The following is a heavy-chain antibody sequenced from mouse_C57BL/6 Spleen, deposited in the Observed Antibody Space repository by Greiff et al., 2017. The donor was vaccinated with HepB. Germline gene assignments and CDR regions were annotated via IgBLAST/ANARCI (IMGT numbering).Heavy chain of an antibody. J-gene: IGHJ2*01. D-gene: IGHD2-2*01. V-gene: IGHV1-52*01. CDR1: GYTFTSYW. CDR3: ARYGYDGTFDY. Sequence: VQLQQPGAELVRPGSSVKLSCKASGYTFTSYWMHWVKQRPIQGLEWIGNIDPSDSETHYNQKFKDKATLTVDKSSSTAYMQLSSLTSEDSAVYYCARYGYDGTFDYWGQGTTLTDSS. CDR2: IDPSDSET.